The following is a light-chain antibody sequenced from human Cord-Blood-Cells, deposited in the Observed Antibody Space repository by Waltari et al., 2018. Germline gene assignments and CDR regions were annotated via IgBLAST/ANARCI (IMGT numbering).Light chain of an antibody. CDR3: CSYAGSYTWV. CDR1: SSDVGGYNY. J-gene: IGLJ3*02. V-gene: IGLV2-11*01. CDR2: DAS. Sequence: QSALTQPRSVSGSPGQSVTISCTGTSSDVGGYNYVSWSQQHPGKAPKLMIYDASKRPSGVPDRFSGSKSGNTASLTISGLQAEDEADYYCCSYAGSYTWVFGGGTELTVL.